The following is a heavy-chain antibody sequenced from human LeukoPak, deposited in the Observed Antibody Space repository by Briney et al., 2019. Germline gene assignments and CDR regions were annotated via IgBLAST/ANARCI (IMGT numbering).Heavy chain of an antibody. V-gene: IGHV3-30-3*01. J-gene: IGHJ4*02. CDR1: GFTFSSYA. CDR3: ARDSFGDSSSWSAPDY. CDR2: ISYDGSNK. Sequence: HPGGSLRLSCAASGFTFSSYAMHWVRQAPGKGLEWVAVISYDGSNKYYADSVKGRFTISRDNSKNTLYLQMNSLRAEDTAVYYCARDSFGDSSSWSAPDYWGQGTLVTVSS. D-gene: IGHD6-13*01.